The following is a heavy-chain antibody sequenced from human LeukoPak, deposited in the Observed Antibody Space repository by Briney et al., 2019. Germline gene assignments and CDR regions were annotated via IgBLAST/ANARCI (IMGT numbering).Heavy chain of an antibody. CDR2: INPSGGNT. D-gene: IGHD5-18*01. CDR1: GYIFTSYY. J-gene: IGHJ5*02. Sequence: GASVKVSCKASGYIFTSYYIHGVRQAPGQGLEWVGIINPSGGNTNYAQKFHGRVTMTRDMSTSTVYMELSSLTSEEPAVYSCARALPHRRLMDKTMNQPWFDPWGQGTLVTVSS. V-gene: IGHV1-46*01. CDR3: ARALPHRRLMDKTMNQPWFDP.